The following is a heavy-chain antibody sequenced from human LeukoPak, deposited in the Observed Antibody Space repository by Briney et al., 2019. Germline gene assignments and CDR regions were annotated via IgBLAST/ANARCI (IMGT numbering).Heavy chain of an antibody. V-gene: IGHV1-2*04. J-gene: IGHJ4*02. CDR2: INPNSGGT. D-gene: IGHD6-19*01. CDR3: ARGTYSSGWVDY. Sequence: ASVKVSCKASGYTFTSYGISWVRQAPGQGLEWVGWINPNSGGTNYAQKFQGWVTMTRDTSISTAYMELSRLRSDDTAVYYCARGTYSSGWVDYWGQGTLVTVSS. CDR1: GYTFTSYG.